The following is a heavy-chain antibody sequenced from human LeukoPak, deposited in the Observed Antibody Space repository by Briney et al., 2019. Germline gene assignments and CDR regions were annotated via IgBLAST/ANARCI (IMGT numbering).Heavy chain of an antibody. CDR3: ASLYSGYDPPFDY. CDR1: GFTFDDYA. D-gene: IGHD5-12*01. V-gene: IGHV3-9*01. J-gene: IGHJ4*02. CDR2: ISWNSGSI. Sequence: GGSLRLSCAASGFTFDDYAMHWVRQAPGKGLEWVSGISWNSGSIGYADSVKGRFTISRDNAKNTLYLQMNSLRAEDTAVYYCASLYSGYDPPFDYWGQGTLVTVSS.